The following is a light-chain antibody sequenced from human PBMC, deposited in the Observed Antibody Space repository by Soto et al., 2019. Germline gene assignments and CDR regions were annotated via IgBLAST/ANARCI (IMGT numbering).Light chain of an antibody. CDR1: QSVSSS. CDR2: GPS. Sequence: EIVMTQSPATVSVSPGERATLSCRASQSVSSSLAWYQHKPGRAPRLLIYGPSTRATGVPARFSGSGSGTEFTLTISSLQSEDFAIYFCQQYSNWPPITFGQGTRLEIK. CDR3: QQYSNWPPIT. V-gene: IGKV3-15*01. J-gene: IGKJ5*01.